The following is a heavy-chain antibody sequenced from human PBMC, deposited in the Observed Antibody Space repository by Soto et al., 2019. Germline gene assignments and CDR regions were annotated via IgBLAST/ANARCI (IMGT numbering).Heavy chain of an antibody. CDR3: AADREAYCGGDCPDKAYDYGMDV. Sequence: GASVKVSCKASGFTFTSSAVQWVRQARGQRLEWIGWIVVGSGNTNYAQKFQERVTITRDMSTSTAYMELSSLRSEDTAVYYCAADREAYCGGDCPDKAYDYGMDVWGQGTTVTVSS. CDR1: GFTFTSSA. V-gene: IGHV1-58*01. D-gene: IGHD2-21*02. CDR2: IVVGSGNT. J-gene: IGHJ6*02.